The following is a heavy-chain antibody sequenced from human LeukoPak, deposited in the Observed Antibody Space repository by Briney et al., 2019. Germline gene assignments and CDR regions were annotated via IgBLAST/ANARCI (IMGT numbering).Heavy chain of an antibody. D-gene: IGHD2-2*01. Sequence: GGSLRLSCAASGFTFDDYAMHWVRQAPGNGLEWVSGISWNSGSIGYADSVKGRFTISRDNAKNSLYLQMNSLRAEDTALYYCAKGPAATTYYYYGMDVWGQGTTVTVSS. CDR2: ISWNSGSI. V-gene: IGHV3-9*01. CDR3: AKGPAATTYYYYGMDV. CDR1: GFTFDDYA. J-gene: IGHJ6*02.